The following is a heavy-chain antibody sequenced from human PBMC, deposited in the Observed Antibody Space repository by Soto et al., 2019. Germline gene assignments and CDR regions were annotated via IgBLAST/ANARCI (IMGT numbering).Heavy chain of an antibody. V-gene: IGHV3-7*03. CDR3: ARCYRGSGRYYFDY. CDR2: INQGGGET. CDR1: GFTFISSF. D-gene: IGHD6-19*01. Sequence: AGSLTPSCVPSGFTFISSFMGWIRQAPGKGLEWVANINQGGGETYYVDSVDGLFTNSRDSTKDSLYLKMNSLGAEDKAIYCCARCYRGSGRYYFDYWGQGTPVTVSS. J-gene: IGHJ4*02.